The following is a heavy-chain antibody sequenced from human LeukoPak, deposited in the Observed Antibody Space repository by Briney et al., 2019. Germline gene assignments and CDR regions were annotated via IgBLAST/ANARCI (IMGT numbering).Heavy chain of an antibody. CDR2: IVPFLGIT. CDR1: GGSLNSYG. D-gene: IGHD2-2*01. V-gene: IGHV1-69*04. CDR3: ARGCSSTSCPSDP. J-gene: IGHJ5*02. Sequence: ASVKVSCKVSGGSLNSYGINWVRQAPGLGLEWMGRIVPFLGITDYAQPFQGRLTITADTSTSTAYMELRSLRSDDTAVYYCARGCSSTSCPSDPWGQGTLVTVSS.